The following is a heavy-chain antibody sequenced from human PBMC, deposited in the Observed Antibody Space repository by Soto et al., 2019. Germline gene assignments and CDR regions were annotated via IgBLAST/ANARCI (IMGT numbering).Heavy chain of an antibody. V-gene: IGHV1-18*01. CDR3: ARPDMRSGSYCDY. CDR2: ISGYNGDT. D-gene: IGHD1-26*01. Sequence: QVQLMQSGTQVKKPGASVRVSCKASGYTFTRHGITWVRQAPGQGLEWMGWISGYNGDTNYAQNFQGRVIMTTDTLTSTAYMEVRSLRSDCTAVYSCARPDMRSGSYCDYWGQGTLVIGSS. CDR1: GYTFTRHG. J-gene: IGHJ4*02.